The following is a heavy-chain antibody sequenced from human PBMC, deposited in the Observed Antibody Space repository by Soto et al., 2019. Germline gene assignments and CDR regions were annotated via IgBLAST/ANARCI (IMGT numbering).Heavy chain of an antibody. CDR2: IIPIFGTA. CDR3: ARDLDYGDYANWFDP. V-gene: IGHV1-69*13. CDR1: GGTFSSYT. D-gene: IGHD4-17*01. J-gene: IGHJ5*02. Sequence: SVKVSCKASGGTFSSYTISWVRQAPGQGLEWMGRIIPIFGTANYAQKFQGRVTITADESTSTAYMELSSLRSEDTAVYYCARDLDYGDYANWFDPWGQGTLVTVSS.